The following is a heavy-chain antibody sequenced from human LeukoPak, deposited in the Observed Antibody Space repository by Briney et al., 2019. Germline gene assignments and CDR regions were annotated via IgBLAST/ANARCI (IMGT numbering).Heavy chain of an antibody. D-gene: IGHD3-22*01. CDR3: AKERVSSGPRHFDY. J-gene: IGHJ4*02. CDR2: IRYDGSNK. V-gene: IGHV3-30*02. CDR1: GFTFSSYA. Sequence: PGRSLRLSCAASGFTFSSYAMHWVRQAPGKGLEWVAFIRYDGSNKYYADSVKGRFTISRDNSKNTLYLQMNSLRAEDTAVYYCAKERVSSGPRHFDYWGQGTLVTVSS.